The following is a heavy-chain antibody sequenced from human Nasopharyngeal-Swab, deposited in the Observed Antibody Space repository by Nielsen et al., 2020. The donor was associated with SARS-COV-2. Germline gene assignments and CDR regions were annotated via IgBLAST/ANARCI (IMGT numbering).Heavy chain of an antibody. D-gene: IGHD3-22*01. J-gene: IGHJ6*03. CDR2: IYYSGST. V-gene: IGHV4-59*01. Sequence: SETLSLTCTVSGGSISSYYWSWIRQPPGKGLEWIGYIYYSGSTNYNPSLKSRVTISVDTSKNQFSLKLSSVTAADTAVYYCAGGVYYDSSGYAGYMDVWGKGTTVTVSS. CDR1: GGSISSYY. CDR3: AGGVYYDSSGYAGYMDV.